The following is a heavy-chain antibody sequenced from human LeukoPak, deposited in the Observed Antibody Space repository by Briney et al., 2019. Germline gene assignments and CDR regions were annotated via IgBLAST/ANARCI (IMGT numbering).Heavy chain of an antibody. CDR2: MNPNSGNT. CDR1: GYTFTSYD. V-gene: IGHV1-8*01. CDR3: ARGLRDDFWQHMDV. Sequence: GASVNVSCKASGYTFTSYDINWVRQATGQGLEWMGWMNPNSGNTGYAQKFQGRVTMTRNTSISTAYMELSSLRSEDTAVYYCARGLRDDFWQHMDVWGKETTVTVSS. J-gene: IGHJ6*03. D-gene: IGHD3-3*01.